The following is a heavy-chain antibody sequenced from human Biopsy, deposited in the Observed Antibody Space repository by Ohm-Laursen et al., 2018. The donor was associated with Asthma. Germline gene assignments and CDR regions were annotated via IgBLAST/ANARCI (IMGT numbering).Heavy chain of an antibody. CDR2: INPFGGSS. CDR1: GYTFTSYY. J-gene: IGHJ6*02. CDR3: AREVSTVDYGYYYFAMDV. D-gene: IGHD4-17*01. V-gene: IGHV1-46*01. Sequence: SVKVSCKASGYTFTSYYMHWVRQAPGHGLEWMGMINPFGGSSNFAQKFQGRVTFTADESTSSAYMELSSLTSEDSAVYYCAREVSTVDYGYYYFAMDVWGQGTTVTVSS.